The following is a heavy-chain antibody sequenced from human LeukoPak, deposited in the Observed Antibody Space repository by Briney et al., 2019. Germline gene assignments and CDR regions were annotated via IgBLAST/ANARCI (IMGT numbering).Heavy chain of an antibody. Sequence: ASVKVSCKVSGYTLTELSMHWVRQAPGKGLEWMGGFDPEDGETIYAQKFQGRVTMTTDTSTSTAYMELGSLRSDDTAVYYCARDTRCSGGSCYSYYYYTDVWGKGTAVTVSS. V-gene: IGHV1-24*01. J-gene: IGHJ6*03. D-gene: IGHD2-15*01. CDR3: ARDTRCSGGSCYSYYYYTDV. CDR1: GYTLTELS. CDR2: FDPEDGET.